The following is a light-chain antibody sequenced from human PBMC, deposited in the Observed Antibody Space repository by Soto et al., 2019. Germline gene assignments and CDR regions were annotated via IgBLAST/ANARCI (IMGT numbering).Light chain of an antibody. V-gene: IGKV1-5*03. Sequence: DIQMTQSPSTLSASVGDRVTITCRASQGVSRWLAWYQQKPGKAPKLLMYKASTLESELTSSFSGSGSGAEYSLAISSLQPDDSATYYCQKYNDNWTFDQGTKVE. CDR1: QGVSRW. CDR3: QKYNDNWT. J-gene: IGKJ1*01. CDR2: KAS.